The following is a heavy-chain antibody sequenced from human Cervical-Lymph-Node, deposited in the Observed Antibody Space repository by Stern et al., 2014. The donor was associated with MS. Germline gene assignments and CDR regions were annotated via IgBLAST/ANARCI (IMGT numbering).Heavy chain of an antibody. CDR3: ARQTAAWASDV. CDR2: IYPGDSET. CDR1: GFKFSIYW. D-gene: IGHD1-14*01. J-gene: IGHJ4*02. Sequence: VQLVQSGAELIRPGESLKISCKGSGFKFSIYWIAWVRQMPGKGLEWMGIIYPGDSETRYSPSFQSQVTMSEDKSTMTAYLQRRSLNASDTAMYFCARQTAAWASDVWGQGTLVTVSS. V-gene: IGHV5-51*01.